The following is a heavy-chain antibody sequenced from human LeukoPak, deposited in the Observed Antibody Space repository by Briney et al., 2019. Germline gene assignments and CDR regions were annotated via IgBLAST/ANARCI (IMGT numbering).Heavy chain of an antibody. CDR1: GGSFSDHY. CDR3: NYGSGQQQTHGY. D-gene: IGHD3-10*01. V-gene: IGHV4-34*01. J-gene: IGHJ4*02. Sequence: PSETLSLTCAVYGGSFSDHYWSWVRQPPGKGLEWIGEINHNGSTNCNPSLKSRVTISVDTSKNQFSLILSSVTAADTAVYYCNYGSGQQQTHGYWGQGTLVTVSS. CDR2: INHNGST.